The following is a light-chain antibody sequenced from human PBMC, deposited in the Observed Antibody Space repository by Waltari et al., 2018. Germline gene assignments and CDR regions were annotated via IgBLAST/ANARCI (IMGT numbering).Light chain of an antibody. J-gene: IGKJ1*01. CDR1: QSIGDY. CDR3: QEDYDAPWT. Sequence: DIQLTQSPSSLSASVGDRLTITCRASQSIGDYLNWYQRKPGKAPNLLIYRASSLQSGVPSRFSGSGSGTEFTLTISSLQPDDFATYYCQEDYDAPWTFGQGTKV. CDR2: RAS. V-gene: IGKV1-39*01.